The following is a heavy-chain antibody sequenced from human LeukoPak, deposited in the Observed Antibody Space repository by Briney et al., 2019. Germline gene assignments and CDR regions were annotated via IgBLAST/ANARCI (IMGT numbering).Heavy chain of an antibody. V-gene: IGHV4-61*02. CDR1: GGSISSGSYY. Sequence: SQTLSLACTVSGGSISSGSYYWSWIRQPAGEGLEWIGRIYTSGSTNYNPSLKSRVTISVDTSKNQFSLKLSSVTAADTAVYYCARDLSYYDSSGFDYWGQGTLVTVSS. CDR3: ARDLSYYDSSGFDY. J-gene: IGHJ4*02. CDR2: IYTSGST. D-gene: IGHD3-22*01.